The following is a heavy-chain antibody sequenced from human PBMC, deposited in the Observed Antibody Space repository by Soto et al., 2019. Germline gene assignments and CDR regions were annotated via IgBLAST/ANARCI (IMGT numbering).Heavy chain of an antibody. CDR3: ARGRSSSWTYYYYGMDV. CDR2: INHSGST. CDR1: GGSFSGYY. J-gene: IGHJ6*02. D-gene: IGHD6-13*01. Sequence: LSLTCAVYGGSFSGYYWSWIRQPPGKGLEWIGEINHSGSTNYNPSLKSRVTISVDTSKNQFSLKLSSVTAADAAVYYCARGRSSSWTYYYYGMDVWGQGTTVTVSS. V-gene: IGHV4-34*01.